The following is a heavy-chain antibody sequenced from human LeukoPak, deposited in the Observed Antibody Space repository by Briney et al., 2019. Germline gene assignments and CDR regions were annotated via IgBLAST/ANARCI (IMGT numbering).Heavy chain of an antibody. CDR2: ISSSSSYR. CDR1: GFTFSSYS. V-gene: IGHV3-21*01. D-gene: IGHD3-10*01. J-gene: IGHJ4*02. Sequence: GGSLRLSCAASGFTFSSYSMNWVRQAPGKGLEWVSSISSSSSYRYYADSVKGRFTISRDNAKNSLYLQMNSQRAEDTAVYYCASGITMVRGPTHFDYWGQGTLVTVSS. CDR3: ASGITMVRGPTHFDY.